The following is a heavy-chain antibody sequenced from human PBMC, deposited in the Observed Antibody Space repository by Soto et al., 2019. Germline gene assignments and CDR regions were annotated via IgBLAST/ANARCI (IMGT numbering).Heavy chain of an antibody. CDR3: ARHRGYCSGTSCYSYYFDY. V-gene: IGHV5-51*01. CDR2: IYPGDSDT. Sequence: XESLSISLKGSGYSFTTYWIGLVRQMPGKGLEWMGIIYPGDSDTRYSPSFQGQVTFSADKSISTAYLQWSSLKASDTAIYYCARHRGYCSGTSCYSYYFDYWGQGTLVTVSS. D-gene: IGHD2-2*01. J-gene: IGHJ4*02. CDR1: GYSFTTYW.